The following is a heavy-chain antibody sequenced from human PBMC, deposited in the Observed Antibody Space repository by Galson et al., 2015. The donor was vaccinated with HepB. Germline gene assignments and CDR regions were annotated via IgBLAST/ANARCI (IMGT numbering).Heavy chain of an antibody. D-gene: IGHD3-3*01. V-gene: IGHV3-23*01. CDR3: AAQDDFWSGYYSGV. CDR1: GFTFSSYA. J-gene: IGHJ6*04. CDR2: ISGSGGST. Sequence: SLRLSCAASGFTFSSYAMSWVRQAPGKGLEWVSAISGSGGSTYYADSVKGRFTISRDNSKNTLYLQMNSLRAEDTAVYYCAAQDDFWSGYYSGVWGKGTTVTVSS.